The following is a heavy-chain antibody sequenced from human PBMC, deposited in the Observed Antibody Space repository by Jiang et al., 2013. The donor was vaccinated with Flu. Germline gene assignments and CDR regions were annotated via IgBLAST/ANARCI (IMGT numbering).Heavy chain of an antibody. D-gene: IGHD2-15*01. Sequence: SVTCTVVWCPPSPMAGGVGSGQPPRKGLEWIGQVYHTGTTFSNPSLKSRLTMSVDKSKNQFSLHLTSVTAADTAMYFCATVGLDHWGQGTLVTVSS. CDR2: VYHTGTT. V-gene: IGHV4-4*01. CDR3: ATVGLDH. J-gene: IGHJ4*02. CDR1: CPPSPMAG.